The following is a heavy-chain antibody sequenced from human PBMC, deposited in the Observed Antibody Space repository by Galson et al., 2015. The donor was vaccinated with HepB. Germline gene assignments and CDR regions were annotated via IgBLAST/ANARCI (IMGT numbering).Heavy chain of an antibody. Sequence: SGYTFTGYYIHWVRQVPGQGLEWMGWINPHSGGTNCAQKFQGRVTMTRDTSISTAYMELSSLRFDDTAVYYCASAACTYTTSCSPDFPWGQGTLVTVSS. D-gene: IGHD3-16*01. CDR2: INPHSGGT. J-gene: IGHJ5*02. CDR3: ASAACTYTTSCSPDFP. CDR1: GYTFTGYY. V-gene: IGHV1-2*02.